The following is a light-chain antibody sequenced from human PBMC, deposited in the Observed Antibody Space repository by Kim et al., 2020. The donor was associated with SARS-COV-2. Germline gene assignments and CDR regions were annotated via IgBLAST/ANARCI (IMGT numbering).Light chain of an antibody. CDR3: SSYAGSSKYV. CDR1: SSDVGGYNS. J-gene: IGLJ1*01. V-gene: IGLV2-8*01. Sequence: QPVLTQPPSASGSPGQSVTISCTGASSDVGGYNSVSWYQQHPAKAPKLMIYEVSKRPSGVPDRFSGSKSGNTASLTVSGLQAEDEADYYCSSYAGSSKYVFGTGTKVTVL. CDR2: EVS.